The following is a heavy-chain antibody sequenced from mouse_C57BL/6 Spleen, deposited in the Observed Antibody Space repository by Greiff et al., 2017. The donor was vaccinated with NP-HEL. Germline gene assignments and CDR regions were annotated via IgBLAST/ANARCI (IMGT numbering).Heavy chain of an antibody. CDR1: GYTFTSYT. Sequence: VQLQQSGAELARPGASVKMSCKASGYTFTSYTMHWVKQRPGQGLDWIGYINPSSGYTKYNQKFKDKATLTADKSSSTAYMQLSSLTSEDSAVYYCARAAQATFAYWGQGTLVTVSA. D-gene: IGHD3-2*02. CDR3: ARAAQATFAY. CDR2: INPSSGYT. V-gene: IGHV1-4*01. J-gene: IGHJ3*01.